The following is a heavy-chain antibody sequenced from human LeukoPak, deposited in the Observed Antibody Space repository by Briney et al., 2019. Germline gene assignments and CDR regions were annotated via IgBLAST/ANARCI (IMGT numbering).Heavy chain of an antibody. D-gene: IGHD2-15*01. Sequence: GESLQISCKGSGYSFTSYRIGWVRQMPGKGLEWMGIIYPGDSDTRYSPSFQGQVTISADKSISTAYLQWSSLKASDTAMYYCASRLGYCSGGSCYSPENAFDIWGQGTMVTVSS. CDR3: ASRLGYCSGGSCYSPENAFDI. V-gene: IGHV5-51*01. CDR1: GYSFTSYR. J-gene: IGHJ3*02. CDR2: IYPGDSDT.